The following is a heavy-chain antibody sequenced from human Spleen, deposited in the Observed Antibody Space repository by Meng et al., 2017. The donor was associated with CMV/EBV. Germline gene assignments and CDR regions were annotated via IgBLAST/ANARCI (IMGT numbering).Heavy chain of an antibody. J-gene: IGHJ6*02. CDR2: INWNGGST. V-gene: IGHV3-20*01. Sequence: GESLKISCAASGFTFDDYGMSWVRQAPGKGLEWVSGINWNGGSTGYADSVKGRFTISRDNAKNSLYLQMNSLRAEDTALYHCARGLPMGGYYYYGMDVWGQGTTVTVSS. CDR3: ARGLPMGGYYYYGMDV. D-gene: IGHD3-10*01. CDR1: GFTFDDYG.